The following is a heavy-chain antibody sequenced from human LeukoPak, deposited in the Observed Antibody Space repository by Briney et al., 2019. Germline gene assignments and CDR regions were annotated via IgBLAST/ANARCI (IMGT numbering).Heavy chain of an antibody. CDR1: GFTFTDYY. V-gene: IGHV3-11*05. CDR3: ARDYSQRRHGSKLFDY. J-gene: IGHJ4*02. D-gene: IGHD5-24*01. Sequence: GGSLRLSSAASGFTFTDYYMSWIRQAPGKGLEWVSYISSSSSYTNYADSVKGRFTISRDNAKNSLYLQMNSLRAEDTAVYYCARDYSQRRHGSKLFDYWGQGALVTVSS. CDR2: ISSSSSYT.